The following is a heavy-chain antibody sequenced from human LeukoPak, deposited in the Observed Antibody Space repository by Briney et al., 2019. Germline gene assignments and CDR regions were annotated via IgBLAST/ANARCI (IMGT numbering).Heavy chain of an antibody. CDR3: AKSAYYDL. J-gene: IGHJ4*02. V-gene: IGHV3-23*01. Sequence: PGGSLRLPCATSGFTFSSYAMSWVRQAPGKGLEWVSVISGSGGSTSYAESVKGRFTISRDNSKSTLFLQMNSLRAEDTAVYYCAKSAYYDLWGQGTLVTVSS. D-gene: IGHD3-22*01. CDR2: ISGSGGST. CDR1: GFTFSSYA.